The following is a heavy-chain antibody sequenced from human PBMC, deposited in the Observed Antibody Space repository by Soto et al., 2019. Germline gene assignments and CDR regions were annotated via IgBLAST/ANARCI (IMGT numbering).Heavy chain of an antibody. J-gene: IGHJ6*02. D-gene: IGHD2-2*01. CDR2: IWYDGSNK. CDR3: ARDQSVGIVVVPAAPMDV. CDR1: GFTFSSYG. Sequence: GGSLRLSCAASGFTFSSYGMHWVRQAPGKGLEWVAVIWYDGSNKYYAGSVKGQFTISRDNSKNTLYLQMNSLRAEDTAVYYCARDQSVGIVVVPAAPMDVWGQGTTVTVSS. V-gene: IGHV3-33*01.